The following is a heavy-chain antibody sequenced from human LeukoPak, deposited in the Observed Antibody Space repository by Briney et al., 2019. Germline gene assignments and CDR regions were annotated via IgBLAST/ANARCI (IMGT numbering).Heavy chain of an antibody. CDR3: ARGLGGDASGYYFDS. D-gene: IGHD3-22*01. J-gene: IGHJ4*02. CDR2: INHSGST. Sequence: SETLSLTCDVFGGSFKPYYWSWIRPSPGKGLEWIGEINHSGSTNYNPSLKDRLTIFLDTSKKQFSLSLRHVTAADTAVFYCARGLGGDASGYYFDSWGQGTLVTVSS. CDR1: GGSFKPYY. V-gene: IGHV4-34*01.